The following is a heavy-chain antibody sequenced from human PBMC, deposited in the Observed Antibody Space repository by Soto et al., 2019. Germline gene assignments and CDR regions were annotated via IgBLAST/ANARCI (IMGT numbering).Heavy chain of an antibody. CDR3: ARDPVVAATKLLDY. V-gene: IGHV1-69*04. D-gene: IGHD2-15*01. J-gene: IGHJ4*02. CDR1: GGTFSSYT. Sequence: ASVKVSCKASGGTFSSYTISWVRQAPGQGLEWMGRIIPILGIANYAQKFQGRVTITADKSTSTAYMELSSLRSEDTAVYYCARDPVVAATKLLDYWGQGTLVTVSS. CDR2: IIPILGIA.